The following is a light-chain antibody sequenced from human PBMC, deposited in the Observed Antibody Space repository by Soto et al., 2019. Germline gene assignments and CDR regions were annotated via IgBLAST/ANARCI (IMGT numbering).Light chain of an antibody. J-gene: IGKJ4*01. CDR2: GAS. CDR3: QQYNNWPLT. V-gene: IGKV3D-15*01. Sequence: EIVLTQSPATLSSFPGDRVTLSCRASQSVGSSLSWYQQKPGQAPRLLFYGASNRATAIPDRFSGSGSGTEFTLTISSLQSEDFAIYYCQQYNNWPLTFGGGTKVDIK. CDR1: QSVGSS.